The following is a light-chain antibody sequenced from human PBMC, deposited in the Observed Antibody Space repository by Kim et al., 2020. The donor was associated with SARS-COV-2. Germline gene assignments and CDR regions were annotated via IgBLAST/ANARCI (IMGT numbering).Light chain of an antibody. J-gene: IGLJ3*02. V-gene: IGLV6-57*04. Sequence: NFMLTQPHSVSESPGKTVTISCTRSSGSIASNYVQWYQQRPGSAPTTVIYEDNQRPSGVPDRFSGSIDSSSNSASLTISGLKTEDEADYYCQSYDSRKLWVVGGGTQVTVL. CDR2: EDN. CDR1: SGSIASNY. CDR3: QSYDSRKLWV.